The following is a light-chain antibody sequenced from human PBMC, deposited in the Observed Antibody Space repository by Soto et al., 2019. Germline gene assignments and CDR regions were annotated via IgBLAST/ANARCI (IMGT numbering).Light chain of an antibody. Sequence: QSSLPQPSSVSGSPGQSIAISCTGTSSDVGIYDYVSWYQQYPDKAPKLIIYEVTQRPSGVSNRFSGSKSGNTASLTISGLQAEDEADYYCSSRTSVNTRVFGTGTKVTVL. CDR2: EVT. CDR1: SSDVGIYDY. V-gene: IGLV2-14*01. J-gene: IGLJ1*01. CDR3: SSRTSVNTRV.